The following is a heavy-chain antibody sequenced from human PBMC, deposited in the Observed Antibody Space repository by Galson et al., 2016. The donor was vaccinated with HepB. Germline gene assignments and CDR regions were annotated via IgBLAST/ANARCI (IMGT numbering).Heavy chain of an antibody. CDR2: ISRSGDAT. CDR3: AKEVGTVHPSNWFDP. V-gene: IGHV3-23*01. CDR1: GFTFSSYA. J-gene: IGHJ5*02. D-gene: IGHD1-26*01. Sequence: SLRLSCAASGFTFSSYAMDWVRQAPRKGLEWVSAISRSGDATYYADSVKGRFTIFRDNSKDTLYLQMNSLRAEDTAEYYCAKEVGTVHPSNWFDPWGQGTLVTVSS.